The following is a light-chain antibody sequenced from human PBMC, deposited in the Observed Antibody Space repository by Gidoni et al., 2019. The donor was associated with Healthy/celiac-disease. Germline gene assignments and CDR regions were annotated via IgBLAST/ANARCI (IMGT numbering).Light chain of an antibody. CDR3: QQYNSYSRYT. V-gene: IGKV1-5*01. CDR1: QSISSW. CDR2: DAS. Sequence: DIQMTQSPSTLSASVGDRVTITCRASQSISSWLAWYQQKPGKAPKLLIYDASSLESGVPSRFSGSGSWTEFTLTISSLQPDDFATYYCQQYNSYSRYTFGQXTKLEIK. J-gene: IGKJ2*01.